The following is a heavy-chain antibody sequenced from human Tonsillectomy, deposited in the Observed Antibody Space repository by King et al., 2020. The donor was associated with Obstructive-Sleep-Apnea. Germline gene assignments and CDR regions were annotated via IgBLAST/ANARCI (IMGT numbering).Heavy chain of an antibody. CDR1: GFTFSDFY. Sequence: QVQLVESGGGLVNPGGSLRLSCAASGFTFSDFYINWIRQAPVKGLEWVSYISSSSSYTNYADSVKGRFTISRDNTKNSVSLQMNSLRAADTAVYYCARVYGADWYFDLWGRGTLVTVSS. CDR2: ISSSSSYT. V-gene: IGHV3-11*06. CDR3: ARVYGADWYFDL. J-gene: IGHJ2*01. D-gene: IGHD4-17*01.